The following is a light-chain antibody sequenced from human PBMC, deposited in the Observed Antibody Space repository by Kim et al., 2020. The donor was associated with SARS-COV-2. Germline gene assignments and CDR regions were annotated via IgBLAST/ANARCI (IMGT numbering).Light chain of an antibody. J-gene: IGKJ4*01. Sequence: DTVMTQTPGTLSVSPGGRATLSCGASQSVRNDLAWYQQRPGQAPRLLVYGGSTRATGVPLRISGSGSGTHFTLIVSSLQPEDSGVYYCQQYNSWPLTFGGGTKVEI. CDR1: QSVRND. CDR3: QQYNSWPLT. V-gene: IGKV3-15*01. CDR2: GGS.